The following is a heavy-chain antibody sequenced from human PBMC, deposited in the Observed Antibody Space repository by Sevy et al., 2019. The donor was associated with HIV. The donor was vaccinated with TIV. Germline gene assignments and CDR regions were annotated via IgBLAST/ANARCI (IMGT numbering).Heavy chain of an antibody. CDR3: ARGGDFNDRSAKRDFDY. CDR2: IWNDESNK. V-gene: IGHV3-33*01. D-gene: IGHD3-22*01. Sequence: GGSLRLSCAASGFTFSNYGMHWVRQAPGKGLEWVAVIWNDESNKYYEDAGKVRFTISRENSKNTLYLQMNSLRVEDTAVYFCARGGDFNDRSAKRDFDYWGQGTLVTVSS. CDR1: GFTFSNYG. J-gene: IGHJ4*02.